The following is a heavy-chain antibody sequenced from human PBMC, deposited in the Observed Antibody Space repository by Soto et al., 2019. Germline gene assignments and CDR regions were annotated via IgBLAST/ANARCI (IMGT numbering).Heavy chain of an antibody. Sequence: EVQLLESGGGLVQPGGSLRLSCAASGFTFSSYAMSCVRQAPGKGLEWVSAISGSGGSTYYADSVKGRFTISRDNSKNTLYLQLNSLRAEDTAVYYCAKEGARFLEWLADYYYYGMDVWGQGTTVTVSS. D-gene: IGHD3-3*01. J-gene: IGHJ6*02. CDR2: ISGSGGST. V-gene: IGHV3-23*01. CDR3: AKEGARFLEWLADYYYYGMDV. CDR1: GFTFSSYA.